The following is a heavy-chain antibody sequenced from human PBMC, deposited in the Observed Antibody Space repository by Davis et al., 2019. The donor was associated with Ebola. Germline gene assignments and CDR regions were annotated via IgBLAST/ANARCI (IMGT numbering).Heavy chain of an antibody. Sequence: PGGSLRLSCAASGFSFSSYGMNWVRQAPGKGLEWVSAISGSGVGTYYAAPVKGRFTIPRDISKNTLYLQLNSLRAEDTAVYYCAKWSGNYPIYYLDYWGQGTPVTVSS. CDR2: ISGSGVGT. CDR1: GFSFSSYG. J-gene: IGHJ4*02. V-gene: IGHV3-23*01. D-gene: IGHD1-26*01. CDR3: AKWSGNYPIYYLDY.